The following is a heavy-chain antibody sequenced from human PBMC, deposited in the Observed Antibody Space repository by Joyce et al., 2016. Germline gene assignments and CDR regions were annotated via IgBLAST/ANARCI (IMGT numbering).Heavy chain of an antibody. D-gene: IGHD3-22*01. CDR1: GFTFTSSA. J-gene: IGHJ3*02. CDR2: IVVGSGNT. V-gene: IGHV1-58*02. Sequence: QMQLVQSGPEVKKPGTSVKVSCKASGFTFTSSAMQWVRKARGQRLEWIGWIVVGSGNTNYAQKFQERVTMTRDMSTSTAYMELSSLRSEDTAVYYCAAAPDYYDSSGYYYSAFDIWGQGTMVTVSS. CDR3: AAAPDYYDSSGYYYSAFDI.